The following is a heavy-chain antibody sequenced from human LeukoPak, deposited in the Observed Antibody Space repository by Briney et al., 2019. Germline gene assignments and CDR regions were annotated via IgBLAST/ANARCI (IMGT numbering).Heavy chain of an antibody. V-gene: IGHV4-31*03. CDR3: ARTVPRYYSYEPYNWFDP. J-gene: IGHJ5*02. D-gene: IGHD5-18*01. Sequence: SETLSLTCTVSGGSISSGGYYWSWTRQHPGKGLEWIGYIYYSGSTYYNPSLKSRVTISVDTSKNQFSLKLSSVTAADTAVYYCARTVPRYYSYEPYNWFDPWGQGTLVTVSS. CDR2: IYYSGST. CDR1: GGSISSGGYY.